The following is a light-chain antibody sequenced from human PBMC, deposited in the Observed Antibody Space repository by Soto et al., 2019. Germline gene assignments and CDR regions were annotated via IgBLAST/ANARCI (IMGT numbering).Light chain of an antibody. CDR3: QQYNNWPPIT. CDR1: QSVSSSN. J-gene: IGKJ5*01. V-gene: IGKV3-15*01. CDR2: GAS. Sequence: EIVLTHSPGTLSLSPGERATLSCRASQSVSSSNLAWYQQKPGQAPRLLIYGASTRATGIPARFSGSGSGTEFTLTISSLQSEDFAVYYCQQYNNWPPITFGQGTRLEIK.